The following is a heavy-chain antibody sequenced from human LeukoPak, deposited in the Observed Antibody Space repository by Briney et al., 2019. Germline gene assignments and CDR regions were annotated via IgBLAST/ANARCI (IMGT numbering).Heavy chain of an antibody. CDR1: GFTFSSYA. V-gene: IGHV3-30-3*01. Sequence: GGSLRLSCAASGFTFSSYAMHWVRQAPGKGLEWVAVISYGGSNKYYADSVKGRFTISRDNSKNTLYLQMNSLRAEDTAVYYCARGEGNYYDSSAYDWGQGTLVTVSS. D-gene: IGHD3-22*01. J-gene: IGHJ4*02. CDR3: ARGEGNYYDSSAYD. CDR2: ISYGGSNK.